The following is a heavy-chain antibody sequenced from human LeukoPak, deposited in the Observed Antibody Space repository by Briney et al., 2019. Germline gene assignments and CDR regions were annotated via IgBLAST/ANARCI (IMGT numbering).Heavy chain of an antibody. CDR1: GGSFSGYY. D-gene: IGHD5-12*01. CDR2: INHSGST. Sequence: SETLSLTCAVYGGSFSGYYWSWIRQPPGKGLEWIGVINHSGSTNYNPSLKSRVTILVDTSKNQFSLKLSSVTAADTAVYYCARGMATRKRRYYYYYMDVWGKGTTVTVSS. V-gene: IGHV4-34*01. CDR3: ARGMATRKRRYYYYYMDV. J-gene: IGHJ6*03.